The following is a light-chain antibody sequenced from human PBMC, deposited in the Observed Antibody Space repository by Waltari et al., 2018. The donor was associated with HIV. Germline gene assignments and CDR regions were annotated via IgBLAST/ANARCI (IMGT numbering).Light chain of an antibody. CDR2: RVN. J-gene: IGLJ3*02. CDR3: AAWDDSLRSLV. CDR1: NTNIGINY. V-gene: IGLV1-47*01. Sequence: QSVVTQPPSASGTPGQRVTISCSGSNTNIGINYVYWYQQLPGTAPKLLIYRVNQRTSGFPDRFSGSKSGTSASLAISGLQSEDEADYYCAAWDDSLRSLVFGGGTKLTVL.